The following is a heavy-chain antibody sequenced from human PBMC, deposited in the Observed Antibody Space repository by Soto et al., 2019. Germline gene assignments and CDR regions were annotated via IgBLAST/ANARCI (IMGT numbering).Heavy chain of an antibody. CDR3: ARAEYYDFWSGYSAPDY. Sequence: ASVKVSCKASGYTFTSYAMHWVRQAPGQRLEWMGWINAGNGNTKYSQKFQGRVTITRDTSASTAYMELSSLRSEDTAVYYCARAEYYDFWSGYSAPDYWGQGTLVTVS. CDR2: INAGNGNT. D-gene: IGHD3-3*01. V-gene: IGHV1-3*01. CDR1: GYTFTSYA. J-gene: IGHJ4*02.